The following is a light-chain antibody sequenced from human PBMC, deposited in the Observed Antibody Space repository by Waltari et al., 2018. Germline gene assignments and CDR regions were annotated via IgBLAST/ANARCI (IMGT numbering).Light chain of an antibody. V-gene: IGKV1-5*03. J-gene: IGKJ1*01. CDR3: QHYNNYSPWT. CDR2: KAS. CDR1: QNSNSW. Sequence: DIQMTQSPSTLSASVGDRVTSTCRTSQNSNSWLAWYQQKPGKAPKLLIYKASSLESGVPSRFSGSGSGTEFTLTITSLQPDDFATYFCQHYNNYSPWTFGQGTKVEVK.